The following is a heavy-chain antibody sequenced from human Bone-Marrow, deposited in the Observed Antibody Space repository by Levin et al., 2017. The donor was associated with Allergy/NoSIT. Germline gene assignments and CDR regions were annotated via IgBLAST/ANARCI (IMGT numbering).Heavy chain of an antibody. Sequence: GGSLRLSCAASGFTFSSYSMNWVRQAPGKGLEWVSSISSSSSYIYYADSVKGRFTISRDNAKNSLYLQMNSLRAEDTAVYYCARCGDYYDSSGYYVDYWGQGTLVTVSS. D-gene: IGHD3-22*01. V-gene: IGHV3-21*01. CDR2: ISSSSSYI. CDR1: GFTFSSYS. CDR3: ARCGDYYDSSGYYVDY. J-gene: IGHJ4*02.